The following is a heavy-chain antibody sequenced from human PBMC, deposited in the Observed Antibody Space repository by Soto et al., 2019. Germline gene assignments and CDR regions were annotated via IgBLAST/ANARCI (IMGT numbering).Heavy chain of an antibody. CDR3: ARHPGYGLYYFDY. CDR2: VHYSGST. CDR1: GESLNNYY. Sequence: SETLSLTCTVSGESLNNYYWSWIRQPPGKGLEWIGFVHYSGSTGYNPSLKSRVTISVDTSKNQFSLKLSSVTAADTAVYYCARHPGYGLYYFDYWGQGTLVTVSS. J-gene: IGHJ4*02. V-gene: IGHV4-59*08. D-gene: IGHD5-18*01.